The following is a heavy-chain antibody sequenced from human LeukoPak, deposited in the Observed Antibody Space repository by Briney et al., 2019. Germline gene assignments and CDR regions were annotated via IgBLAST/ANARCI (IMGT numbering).Heavy chain of an antibody. Sequence: TSETLSLTCTVSGDSISSGDYYWSWIRQPAGKGLEWIGRISSSGSTNYNPSLKSRVTMSVDTSKNQFSLKLSSVTAADTAVYYCARVLRYFDDYYMDVWGKGTTVTISS. D-gene: IGHD3-9*01. CDR3: ARVLRYFDDYYMDV. CDR1: GDSISSGDYY. CDR2: ISSSGST. J-gene: IGHJ6*03. V-gene: IGHV4-61*02.